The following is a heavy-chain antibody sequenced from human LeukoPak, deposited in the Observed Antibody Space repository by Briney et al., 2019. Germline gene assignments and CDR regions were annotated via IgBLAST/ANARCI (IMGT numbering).Heavy chain of an antibody. D-gene: IGHD6-19*01. CDR2: ISSSSSYI. CDR3: AADSSGWGYFDY. J-gene: IGHJ4*02. Sequence: GGSLRLSCAASGFTFSSYSMNWVRQAPGKGLEWVSSISSSSSYIYYADSVKGRFTISRDNAKNSLYLQMNSLRSEDTAVYYRAADSSGWGYFDYWGQGTMVTVSS. V-gene: IGHV3-21*04. CDR1: GFTFSSYS.